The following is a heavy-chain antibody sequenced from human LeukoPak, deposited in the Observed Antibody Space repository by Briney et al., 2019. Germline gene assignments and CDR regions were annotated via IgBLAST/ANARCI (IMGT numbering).Heavy chain of an antibody. D-gene: IGHD2-15*01. CDR3: ARTPLTCSGGSCWFDP. CDR2: IIPIFGTA. J-gene: IGHJ5*02. CDR1: GGTSSSYA. Sequence: SVKVSCKASGGTSSSYAISWVRQAPGQGLEWMGRIIPIFGTANYAQKFQGRVTITTDESTSTAYMELSSLRSEDTAVYYCARTPLTCSGGSCWFDPWGQGTLVTVSS. V-gene: IGHV1-69*05.